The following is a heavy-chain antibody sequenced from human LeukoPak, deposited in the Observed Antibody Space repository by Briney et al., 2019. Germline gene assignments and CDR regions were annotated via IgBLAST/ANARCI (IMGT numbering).Heavy chain of an antibody. CDR3: ATNAGPAALDAVDI. CDR1: GGSISNHY. Sequence: PSEALPLTCTVSGGSISNHYWSWIRQPPGKRLEWIGYILYSGSTNYNPSLKSRVAISVDMSKTQFSLKLSSVTAADTAVYYCATNAGPAALDAVDIWGQGTTVTVSS. D-gene: IGHD2-2*01. J-gene: IGHJ3*02. V-gene: IGHV4-59*08. CDR2: ILYSGST.